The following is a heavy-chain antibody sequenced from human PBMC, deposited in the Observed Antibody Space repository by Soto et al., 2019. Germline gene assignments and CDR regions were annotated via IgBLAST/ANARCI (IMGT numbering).Heavy chain of an antibody. V-gene: IGHV4-31*03. CDR3: ARGPERYCSGGSCPKTNWFDP. Sequence: QVQLQESGPGLVKPSQTLSLTCTVSGGSISSGGYYWSWIRQHPGKGLEWIGYIYYSGSTYYNPSLKSRVTISVDTSKNQFSLKLSSVTAADTAVYYCARGPERYCSGGSCPKTNWFDPWGQGTLVTVSS. CDR2: IYYSGST. D-gene: IGHD2-15*01. CDR1: GGSISSGGYY. J-gene: IGHJ5*02.